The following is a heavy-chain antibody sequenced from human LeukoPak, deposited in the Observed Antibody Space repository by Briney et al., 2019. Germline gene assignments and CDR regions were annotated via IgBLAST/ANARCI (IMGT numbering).Heavy chain of an antibody. CDR2: IYYSGST. CDR3: ARGREEYSSSSYTIYSLTGFDY. CDR1: GGSISSSSYY. J-gene: IGHJ4*02. Sequence: KTSETLSLTCTVSGGSISSSSYYWGWIRQPPGKGLEWIGSIYYSGSTYYNPSLKSRVTISVDTSKNQFSLKLSSVTAADTAVYYCARGREEYSSSSYTIYSLTGFDYWGQGTLVTVSS. V-gene: IGHV4-39*07. D-gene: IGHD6-6*01.